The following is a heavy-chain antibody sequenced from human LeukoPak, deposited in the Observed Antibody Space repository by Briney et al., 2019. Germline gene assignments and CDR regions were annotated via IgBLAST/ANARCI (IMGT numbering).Heavy chain of an antibody. V-gene: IGHV4-59*01. CDR2: IYYSGST. CDR1: GGSISSYY. CDR3: AREREDTAAYFDY. D-gene: IGHD5-18*01. J-gene: IGHJ4*02. Sequence: PSETLSLTCTVSGGSISSYYWSWIRQPPGKGLESIGYIYYSGSTNYNPPLKSRVTISVDTSKNQFSLKLSSVTAADTAVYYCAREREDTAAYFDYWGQGTLVTVSS.